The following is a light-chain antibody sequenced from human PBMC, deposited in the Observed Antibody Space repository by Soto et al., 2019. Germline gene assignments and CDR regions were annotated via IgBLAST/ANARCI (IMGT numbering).Light chain of an antibody. Sequence: DIQMTQSPTTLSASVGDRVTITCRASQSISSWLAWYQQKPGKAPKLLIYKASSLESGVPSRFSGSGSGTEFTLTISSLQPDDVATYYCKQYNSYSTFGQGTKVEIK. V-gene: IGKV1-5*03. J-gene: IGKJ1*01. CDR2: KAS. CDR1: QSISSW. CDR3: KQYNSYST.